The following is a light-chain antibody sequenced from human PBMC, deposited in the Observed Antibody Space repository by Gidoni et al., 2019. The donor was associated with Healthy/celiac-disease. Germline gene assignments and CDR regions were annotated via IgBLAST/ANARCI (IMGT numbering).Light chain of an antibody. CDR1: QSVSSSY. CDR3: QQYGSSHT. V-gene: IGKV3-20*01. J-gene: IGKJ2*01. Sequence: IVLTQSPGTLSLSPGERATLSCRASQSVSSSYLAWYQQKPGQAPRLLIYGASSRATGIPDRFSGSGSGTDFTLTISRLEPEDFAVYYCQQYGSSHTFGQGTQLEIK. CDR2: GAS.